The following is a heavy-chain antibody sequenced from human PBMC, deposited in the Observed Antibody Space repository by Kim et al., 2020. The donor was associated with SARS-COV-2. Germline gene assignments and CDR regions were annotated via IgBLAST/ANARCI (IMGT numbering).Heavy chain of an antibody. V-gene: IGHV3-33*06. J-gene: IGHJ6*02. CDR1: GFTFSSYG. CDR2: IWYDGSNK. CDR3: AKDFISSGYHGMDV. Sequence: GGSLRLSCAASGFTFSSYGMHWVRQAPGKGLEWVAVIWYDGSNKYYADSVKGRFTISRDNSKNTLYLQMNSLRAEDTAVYYCAKDFISSGYHGMDVWGQGTTVTVSS. D-gene: IGHD1-26*01.